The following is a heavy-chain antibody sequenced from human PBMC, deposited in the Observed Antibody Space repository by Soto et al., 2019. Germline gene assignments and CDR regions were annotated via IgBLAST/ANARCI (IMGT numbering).Heavy chain of an antibody. CDR1: EFTFRSYW. CDR2: ISGDGSST. J-gene: IGHJ3*01. V-gene: IGHV3-74*01. Sequence: GGSLRLSCAASEFTFRSYWMHWVRQSPGKGLVWVSRISGDGSSTTYADSVRGRFTISRDNAKNTVYLQMDSLRAEDTAVYYCARSLPGTYGAFDLWGQGTMVTVS. CDR3: ARSLPGTYGAFDL. D-gene: IGHD1-7*01.